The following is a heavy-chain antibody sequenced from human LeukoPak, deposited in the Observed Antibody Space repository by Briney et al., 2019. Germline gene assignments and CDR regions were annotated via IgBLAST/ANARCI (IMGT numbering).Heavy chain of an antibody. Sequence: GASVKVSCKASGYTFTGHYIHWVRQAPGQGLEWMGWINPNSGDTDYVQKFQGRVTMTRDTSISTAYMELSSLTSDDTAVYYCARVEGLSSSPRTLRYWGQGTPVSVSS. CDR3: ARVEGLSSSPRTLRY. V-gene: IGHV1-2*02. D-gene: IGHD2-15*01. CDR2: INPNSGDT. J-gene: IGHJ4*02. CDR1: GYTFTGHY.